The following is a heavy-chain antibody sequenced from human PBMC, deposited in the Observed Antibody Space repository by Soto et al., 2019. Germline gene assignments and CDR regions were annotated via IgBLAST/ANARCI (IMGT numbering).Heavy chain of an antibody. J-gene: IGHJ6*02. V-gene: IGHV1-69*13. CDR2: IIPIFGTA. D-gene: IGHD1-7*01. CDR3: ARELAGSGTTSRVYYYYYGMDV. Sequence: SVKVSCKASGGTFSSYAISWVRQAPGQGLEWMGGIIPIFGTANYAQKFQGRVTITADESTSTAYMELSSLRSEDTAVYYCARELAGSGTTSRVYYYYYGMDVWGQGTTVTIS. CDR1: GGTFSSYA.